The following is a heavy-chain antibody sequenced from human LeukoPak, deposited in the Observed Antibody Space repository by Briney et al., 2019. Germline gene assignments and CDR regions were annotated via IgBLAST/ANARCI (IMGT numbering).Heavy chain of an antibody. CDR2: ISGSGGST. V-gene: IGHV3-23*01. J-gene: IGHJ6*02. D-gene: IGHD3-16*01. CDR3: AKVGGWYYYYGMDV. CDR1: GFTFSSYA. Sequence: GGSLRLSCAASGFTFSSYAMSWVRQAPGKGLEWVSAISGSGGSTYYADSVKGRFTISRDNSKNTLYLQMNSLRAEDTAVYHCAKVGGWYYYYGMDVWGQGTTVTVSS.